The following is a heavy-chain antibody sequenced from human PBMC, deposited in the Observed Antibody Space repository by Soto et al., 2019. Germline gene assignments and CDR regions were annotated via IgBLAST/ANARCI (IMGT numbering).Heavy chain of an antibody. CDR3: ARSKRGAYSSGWYSLSGYYNYSIDV. CDR2: IDPSDSYT. D-gene: IGHD6-19*01. V-gene: IGHV5-10-1*01. CDR1: GYSFTSYW. J-gene: IGHJ6*02. Sequence: GESLKISCKGSGYSFTSYWISWVRQMPGKGLEWMGRIDPSDSYTNYSPSFQGHVTISADKSISTAYLQWTSLKASDTAMYYCARSKRGAYSSGWYSLSGYYNYSIDVWGQGTKVTVSS.